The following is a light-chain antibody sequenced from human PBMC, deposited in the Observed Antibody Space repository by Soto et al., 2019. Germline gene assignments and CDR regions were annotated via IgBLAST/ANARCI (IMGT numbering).Light chain of an antibody. CDR3: AAWDDSLSGPK. Sequence: QSVLTQPPSASGTPGQRVTISCSGSSSNIGRNYVYWYQQLPGTAPKLLIYRNDQRPSGVPDRFSASKSGSSASLAINGLRSEDEADYYCAAWDDSLSGPKFGGGTKLTVL. CDR1: SSNIGRNY. V-gene: IGLV1-47*01. J-gene: IGLJ3*02. CDR2: RND.